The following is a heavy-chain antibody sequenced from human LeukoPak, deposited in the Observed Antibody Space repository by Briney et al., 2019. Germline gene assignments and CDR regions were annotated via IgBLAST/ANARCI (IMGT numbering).Heavy chain of an antibody. CDR2: IIPILGIA. J-gene: IGHJ4*02. CDR1: RGTFSSYA. V-gene: IGHV1-69*04. D-gene: IGHD6-13*01. Sequence: SVKVSCKASRGTFSSYAISWLRQAPGQGLEWMGRIIPILGIANYAQKFQGRVTITADKSTSTAYMELSSLRSEDTAVYYCARSPGYSSSWGQGTLVTVSS. CDR3: ARSPGYSSS.